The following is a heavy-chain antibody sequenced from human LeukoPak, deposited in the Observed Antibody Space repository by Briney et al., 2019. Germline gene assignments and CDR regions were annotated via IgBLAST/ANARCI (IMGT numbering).Heavy chain of an antibody. V-gene: IGHV4-59*01. CDR2: IYYSGNT. CDR3: SRFYGVLAFDI. J-gene: IGHJ3*02. Sequence: PSETLSLTCTVSGGSISSYYWSWIRQPPGKGLEWIGYIYYSGNTNYNTSLKSRLTISVDTSKNQFSLKLSSMTAADTTVYYRSRFYGVLAFDIWGQGKMGTVSS. CDR1: GGSISSYY. D-gene: IGHD4/OR15-4a*01.